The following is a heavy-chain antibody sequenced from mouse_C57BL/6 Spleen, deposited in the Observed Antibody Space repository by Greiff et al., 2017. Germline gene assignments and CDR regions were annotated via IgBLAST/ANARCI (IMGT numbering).Heavy chain of an antibody. CDR2: IYPGSGNT. V-gene: IGHV1-76*01. J-gene: IGHJ4*01. CDR1: GYTFTDYY. CDR3: ARWGLRQRDYYAMDY. D-gene: IGHD2-4*01. Sequence: VQLQQSGAELVRPGASVKLSCKASGYTFTDYYINWVKQRPGQGLAWIARIYPGSGNTYYNEKFKGKATLTAEKSSSTAYMQLSSLTSEDSAVYFCARWGLRQRDYYAMDYWGQGTSVTVSS.